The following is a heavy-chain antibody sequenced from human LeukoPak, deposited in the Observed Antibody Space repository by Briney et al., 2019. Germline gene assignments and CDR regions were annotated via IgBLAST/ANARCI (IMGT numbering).Heavy chain of an antibody. Sequence: SETLSLTCTVSGGSISSYYWSWIRQPPGKGLEWIGYIYYSGSTNYNPSLKSRVTISVDTSKNQFSLKLSSVTAADTAVYYCARNTVVTGGLDYWGQGTLVTVSS. D-gene: IGHD4-23*01. CDR2: IYYSGST. CDR1: GGSISSYY. CDR3: ARNTVVTGGLDY. V-gene: IGHV4-59*08. J-gene: IGHJ4*02.